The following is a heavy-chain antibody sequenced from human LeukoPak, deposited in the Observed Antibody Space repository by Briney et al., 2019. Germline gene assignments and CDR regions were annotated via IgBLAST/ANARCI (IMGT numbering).Heavy chain of an antibody. J-gene: IGHJ4*02. D-gene: IGHD3-10*01. V-gene: IGHV3-7*01. CDR2: IKQDGSER. CDR3: ASPLWSRVY. Sequence: PGGSLRLSCAASGFTFSSYWMSWVRQAPGKGLEWVATIKQDGSERYYVDSVKGRFTISRDNAKNSLYLQMNSLRAEDTAVYYCASPLWSRVYWGQGTLVTVSS. CDR1: GFTFSSYW.